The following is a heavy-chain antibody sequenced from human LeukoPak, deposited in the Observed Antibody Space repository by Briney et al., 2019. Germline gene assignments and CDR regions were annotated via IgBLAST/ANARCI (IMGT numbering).Heavy chain of an antibody. CDR1: GFTFSSYG. J-gene: IGHJ4*02. CDR2: IRYDGSNK. Sequence: GRSLRLSCAASGFTFSSYGMHWVRQAPGKGLEWVAFIRYDGSNKYYADSVKGRFTISRDNSKNTLYLQMNGLRAEDTAVYYCTKGGSSSWDYFDYWGQGTLVTVSS. CDR3: TKGGSSSWDYFDY. D-gene: IGHD6-13*01. V-gene: IGHV3-30*02.